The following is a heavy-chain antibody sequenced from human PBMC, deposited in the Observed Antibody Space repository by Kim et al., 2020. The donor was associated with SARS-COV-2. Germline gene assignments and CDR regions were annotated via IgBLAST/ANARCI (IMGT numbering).Heavy chain of an antibody. Sequence: GGSLRLSCAASGFTFSNAWMSWVRQAPGKGLEWVGRIKSKTDGGTTDYAAPVKGRFTISRDDSKNTLYLQMNSLKTEDTSVYYCTTEDLYYYGSGSYYPWGQGTLVTVSS. CDR2: IKSKTDGGTT. V-gene: IGHV3-15*01. J-gene: IGHJ5*02. CDR3: TTEDLYYYGSGSYYP. CDR1: GFTFSNAW. D-gene: IGHD3-10*01.